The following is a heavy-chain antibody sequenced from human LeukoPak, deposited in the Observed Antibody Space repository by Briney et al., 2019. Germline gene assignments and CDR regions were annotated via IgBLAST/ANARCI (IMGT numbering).Heavy chain of an antibody. CDR1: GGSVSSGGYY. V-gene: IGHV4-31*11. Sequence: PSETLSLTCAVSGGSVSSGGYYWSWIRQHPGKGLEWIGYIYYSGSTYYNPSLKSRLTISVDTSKNQFSLKLNSVTVADTAVYYCARGISDAWFDHWGQGTLVTVSS. J-gene: IGHJ5*02. CDR3: ARGISDAWFDH. CDR2: IYYSGST.